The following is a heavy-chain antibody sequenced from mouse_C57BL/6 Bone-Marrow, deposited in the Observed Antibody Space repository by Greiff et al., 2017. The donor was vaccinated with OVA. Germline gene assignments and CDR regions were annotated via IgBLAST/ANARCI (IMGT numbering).Heavy chain of an antibody. D-gene: IGHD1-1*01. CDR3: ARRYYGSGGFAY. Sequence: VKLQESGPELVKPGASVKIPCKASGYTFTDYNMDWVKQSHGKSLEWIGDINPNNGGTIYNQKFKGKATLTVDKSSSTAYMELRSLTSEDTAVYYCARRYYGSGGFAYWGQGTLVTVSA. CDR1: GYTFTDYN. J-gene: IGHJ3*01. CDR2: INPNNGGT. V-gene: IGHV1-18*01.